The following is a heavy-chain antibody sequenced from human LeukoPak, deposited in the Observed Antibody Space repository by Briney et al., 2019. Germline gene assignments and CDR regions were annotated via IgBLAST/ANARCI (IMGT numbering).Heavy chain of an antibody. CDR2: INWDGGST. Sequence: GGSLRLSCAASEITFDDYAMHWVRQAPGKGLEWVSLINWDGGSTYYADSVKGRFTISRDNSKDSLYLQMNSLRVEDTTLYYCAKARYCGSSSCYSDWYFDLWGRGTLVTVSS. V-gene: IGHV3-43D*03. CDR3: AKARYCGSSSCYSDWYFDL. J-gene: IGHJ2*01. CDR1: EITFDDYA. D-gene: IGHD2-2*01.